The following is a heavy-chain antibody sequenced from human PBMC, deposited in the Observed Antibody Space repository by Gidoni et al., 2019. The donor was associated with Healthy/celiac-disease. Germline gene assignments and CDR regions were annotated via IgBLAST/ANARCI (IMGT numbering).Heavy chain of an antibody. D-gene: IGHD1-1*01. CDR3: ARWSRSILGTTGTPRRSYFDY. Sequence: QVQLQESGPGLVKPSQPLSLTCTVSGGSIRRGGYYWTWIRQHPGKGLEWIGYIYYSGSTYYNPSLKSRVTISVDTSKNQFSLKLSSVTAADTAVYYCARWSRSILGTTGTPRRSYFDYWGQGTLVTVSS. CDR2: IYYSGST. V-gene: IGHV4-31*03. J-gene: IGHJ4*02. CDR1: GGSIRRGGYY.